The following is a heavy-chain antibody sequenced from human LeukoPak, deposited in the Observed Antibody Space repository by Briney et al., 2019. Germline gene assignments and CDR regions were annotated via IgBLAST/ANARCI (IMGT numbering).Heavy chain of an antibody. CDR2: IYYSGAT. D-gene: IGHD2/OR15-2a*01. Sequence: SETLSLTCTVSGGSISSYYWSWIRQPPGKRLEWIGYIYYSGATNYNPSLKSRVTILLDTSKNQFSLKLSSVTAADTAVYYCARGDPSMPFDYWGQGTLVTVSS. J-gene: IGHJ4*02. CDR1: GGSISSYY. CDR3: ARGDPSMPFDY. V-gene: IGHV4-59*01.